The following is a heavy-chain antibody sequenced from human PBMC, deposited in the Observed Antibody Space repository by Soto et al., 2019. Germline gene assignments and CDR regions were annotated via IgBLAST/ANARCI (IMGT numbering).Heavy chain of an antibody. CDR3: ARDPDYGDYGTSPADDY. D-gene: IGHD4-17*01. Sequence: GASVKVSCKASGYTFTSYAMHWGRQAPGQRLEWMGWINAGNGNTKYSQKFQGRVTITRDTSASTAYMELSSLRSEDTAVYYCARDPDYGDYGTSPADDYWGQGTLVTVSS. CDR2: INAGNGNT. J-gene: IGHJ4*02. V-gene: IGHV1-3*01. CDR1: GYTFTSYA.